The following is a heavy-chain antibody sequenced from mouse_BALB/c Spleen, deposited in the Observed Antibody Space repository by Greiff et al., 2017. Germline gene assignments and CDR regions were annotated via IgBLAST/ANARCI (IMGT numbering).Heavy chain of an antibody. CDR2: IDPENGNT. CDR3: AVKFITTAHYFDY. CDR1: GFNIKDYY. Sequence: EVQLQQSGAELVRPGALVKLSCKASGFNIKDYYMHWVKQRPEQGLEWIGWIDPENGNTIYDPKFQGKASITADTSSNTAYLQLSSLTSEDTAVYYCAVKFITTAHYFDYWGQGTTLTVSS. J-gene: IGHJ2*01. V-gene: IGHV14-1*02. D-gene: IGHD1-2*01.